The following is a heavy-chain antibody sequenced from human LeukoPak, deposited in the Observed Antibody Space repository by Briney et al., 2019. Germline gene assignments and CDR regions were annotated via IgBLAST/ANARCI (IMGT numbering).Heavy chain of an antibody. CDR1: GGSISSGGYY. D-gene: IGHD6-19*01. Sequence: KSSETLSLTCTVSGGSISSGGYYWSWIRQPPGKGLEWIGYIYHSGSTYYNPSLKSRVTISVDRSKNQFSLKLSSVTAADTAVYYCAREGAQWRVANIWGQGTMVTVSS. J-gene: IGHJ3*02. CDR3: AREGAQWRVANI. CDR2: IYHSGST. V-gene: IGHV4-30-2*01.